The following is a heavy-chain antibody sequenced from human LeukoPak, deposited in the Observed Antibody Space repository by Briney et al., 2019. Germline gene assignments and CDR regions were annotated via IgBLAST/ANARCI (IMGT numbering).Heavy chain of an antibody. Sequence: SETLSLTCAVYGGSFSGYYWSWIRQPPGKGLEWIGEINHSGSTNYNPSLKSRVTISVDTSKNQFSLKLSPVTAADTAVYYCASRDDILTGFNYWGQGTLVTVSS. V-gene: IGHV4-34*01. CDR1: GGSFSGYY. D-gene: IGHD3-9*01. CDR3: ASRDDILTGFNY. J-gene: IGHJ4*02. CDR2: INHSGST.